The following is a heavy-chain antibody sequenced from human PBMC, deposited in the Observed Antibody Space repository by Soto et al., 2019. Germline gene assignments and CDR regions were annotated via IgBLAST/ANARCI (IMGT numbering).Heavy chain of an antibody. V-gene: IGHV1-18*01. Sequence: ASVKVSCKASGYTFTSYGISWVRQAPGQGLEWMGWISAYNGNTNYAQKLQGRVTMTTDTSTSTAYMELRSLRSDDTAVYYCERVGTMVYDTKWFDPWGQGTLVTVSS. J-gene: IGHJ5*02. D-gene: IGHD2-8*01. CDR2: ISAYNGNT. CDR3: ERVGTMVYDTKWFDP. CDR1: GYTFTSYG.